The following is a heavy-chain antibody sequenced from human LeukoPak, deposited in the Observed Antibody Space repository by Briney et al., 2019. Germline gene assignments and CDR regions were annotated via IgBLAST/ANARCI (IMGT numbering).Heavy chain of an antibody. CDR2: INPNNGDT. D-gene: IGHD3-10*01. CDR3: ARDPIPSTMLRGDYYMDV. J-gene: IGHJ6*03. CDR1: GYTFTGYY. V-gene: IGHV1-2*02. Sequence: ASMKISCKASGYTFTGYYLHWVRQAPGQGLEWMGWINPNNGDTNYGQDFQGRVTMTRDTSISTVYMELSSLRSDDTAVYYCARDPIPSTMLRGDYYMDVWGKGTTVTISS.